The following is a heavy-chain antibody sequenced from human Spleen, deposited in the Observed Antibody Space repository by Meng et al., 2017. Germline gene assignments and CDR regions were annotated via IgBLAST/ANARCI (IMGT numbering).Heavy chain of an antibody. J-gene: IGHJ4*02. Sequence: GGSLRLSCAASGFTFSSYSMNWVRQAPGKGLEWVANINQDGSEKYYVDSVKGRFTISRDNAKNSLYVQMHSLRAEDTAVYYCARAGSRIVGALDYWGQGTLVTVSS. D-gene: IGHD1-26*01. CDR2: INQDGSEK. CDR1: GFTFSSYS. V-gene: IGHV3-7*04. CDR3: ARAGSRIVGALDY.